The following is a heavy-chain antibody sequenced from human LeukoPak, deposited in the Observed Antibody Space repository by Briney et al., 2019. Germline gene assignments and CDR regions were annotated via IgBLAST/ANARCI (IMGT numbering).Heavy chain of an antibody. CDR3: ARRRATYYYDSSGHRAFDI. D-gene: IGHD3-22*01. V-gene: IGHV4-59*01. CDR1: GGSLSSYY. J-gene: IGHJ3*02. Sequence: PSQTLSLTCTVSGGSLSSYYWSWIRQPPGKGLEWIGDIYYSGSTNYNPSPKRRVTISVDASKTQFSLRLSSVTAADTAVYYCARRRATYYYDSSGHRAFDIWGQGTMVTVSS. CDR2: IYYSGST.